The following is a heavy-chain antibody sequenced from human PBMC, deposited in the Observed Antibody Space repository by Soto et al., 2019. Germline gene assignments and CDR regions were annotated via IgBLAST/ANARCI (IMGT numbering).Heavy chain of an antibody. V-gene: IGHV1-46*03. J-gene: IGHJ6*03. Sequence: QVQLVQSGAEVKKPGASVKVSCKASGYTFTSYYMHWVRQAPGQGLEWMGIINPSGGSTSYAQKFQGRVTMTRDTSTSTVYMELSSLRSEDTAVYYCASNGDSPNRYYYYYYMDVWGKGTTVTVSS. CDR1: GYTFTSYY. CDR3: ASNGDSPNRYYYYYYMDV. D-gene: IGHD3-10*01. CDR2: INPSGGST.